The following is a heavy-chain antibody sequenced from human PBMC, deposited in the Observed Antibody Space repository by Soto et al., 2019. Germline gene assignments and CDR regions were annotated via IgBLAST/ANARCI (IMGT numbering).Heavy chain of an antibody. Sequence: GGSLRLSCAASGFTFSSYWMHWVRQAPGKGLVWVSRINSDGSSTSYADSVKGRFTISRDNAKNTLYLQMNSLRAEDTAVYYCARDTTLAVAGTVVDYYYYGMDVWGQGTTVTVSS. CDR2: INSDGSST. J-gene: IGHJ6*02. V-gene: IGHV3-74*01. CDR3: ARDTTLAVAGTVVDYYYYGMDV. D-gene: IGHD6-19*01. CDR1: GFTFSSYW.